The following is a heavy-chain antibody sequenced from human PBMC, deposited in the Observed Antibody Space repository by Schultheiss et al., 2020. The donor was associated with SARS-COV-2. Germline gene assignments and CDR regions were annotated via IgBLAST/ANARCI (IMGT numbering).Heavy chain of an antibody. D-gene: IGHD6-13*01. Sequence: GGSLRLSCAASGFTFSSYSMNWVRQAPGKGLEWVSSISSSSSYIYYADSVKGRFTISRDNAKNSLYLQMNSLRAEDTAVYYCARSISIAAAEFDYWGQGTLVTVSS. J-gene: IGHJ4*02. CDR2: ISSSSSYI. V-gene: IGHV3-21*01. CDR1: GFTFSSYS. CDR3: ARSISIAAAEFDY.